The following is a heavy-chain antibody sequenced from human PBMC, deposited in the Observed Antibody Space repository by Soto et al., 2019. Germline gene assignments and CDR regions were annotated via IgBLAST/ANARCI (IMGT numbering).Heavy chain of an antibody. CDR3: ARGAAGSAEYFQH. V-gene: IGHV4-31*03. D-gene: IGHD6-13*01. CDR1: GGSISSGGYY. J-gene: IGHJ1*01. Sequence: SETLSLTCTVSGGSISSGGYYWSWIRQHPGKGLEWIGYIYYSGSTYYNPSLKSRVTISVDTSKNQFSLKLSSVTAADTAVYYCARGAAGSAEYFQHWGQGTLVTVSS. CDR2: IYYSGST.